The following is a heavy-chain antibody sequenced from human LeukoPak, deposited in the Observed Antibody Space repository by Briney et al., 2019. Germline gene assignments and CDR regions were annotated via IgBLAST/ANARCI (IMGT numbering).Heavy chain of an antibody. J-gene: IGHJ4*02. D-gene: IGHD6-13*01. V-gene: IGHV1-8*03. CDR2: MNPNSGNT. CDR1: GYTFTSYY. CDR3: ARAWYSSSWFIRGGYYFGY. Sequence: AASVKLSCKASGYTFTSYYINWVRQATGQGLEWMGCMNPNSGNTGYAQKFQGRVTITRNTSISPAYMELSSLRSEDTAVYYCARAWYSSSWFIRGGYYFGYRGQGTLVT.